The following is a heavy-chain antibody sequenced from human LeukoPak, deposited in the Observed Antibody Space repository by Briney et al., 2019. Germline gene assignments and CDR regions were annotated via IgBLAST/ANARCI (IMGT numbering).Heavy chain of an antibody. V-gene: IGHV3-11*01. Sequence: PGGSLRLSCAASGFTFSDYYMSWIRQAPGKGLEWVSYISSSGSTIYYADSVKGRFTISRDNAKNSLYLQMNSLRAEDTAVYYCASWIRGGRMSGWFDPWGQGTLVTVSS. CDR3: ASWIRGGRMSGWFDP. D-gene: IGHD2-2*03. CDR1: GFTFSDYY. J-gene: IGHJ5*02. CDR2: ISSSGSTI.